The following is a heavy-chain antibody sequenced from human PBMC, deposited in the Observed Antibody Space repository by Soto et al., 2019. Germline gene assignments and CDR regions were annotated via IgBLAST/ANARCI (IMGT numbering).Heavy chain of an antibody. CDR2: IYYSGST. J-gene: IGHJ4*02. CDR3: ARETTLSSYYFDY. V-gene: IGHV4-30-4*01. D-gene: IGHD1-1*01. CDR1: GGSISSGDYY. Sequence: SETLSLTCTVSGGSISSGDYYWSWIRQPPGKGLEWIGYIYYSGSTYYNPSLKSRVTISVDTSKNQFSLKLSSVTAADTAVYYCARETTLSSYYFDYWGQGTLVTVSS.